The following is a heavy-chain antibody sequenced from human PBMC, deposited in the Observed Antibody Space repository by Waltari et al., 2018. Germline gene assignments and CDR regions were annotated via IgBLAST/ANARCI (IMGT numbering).Heavy chain of an antibody. CDR3: ARRRLVGNWFDP. Sequence: EVQLVESGGGLVQPGGSLRLSGAAAGFTFRSFWMSWVRQAPGKGLEWVANIKQDGSEKYYVDSVKGRFTIARDNAKNSLYLQMNSLRAEDTAVYYCARRRLVGNWFDPWGQGTLVTVSS. V-gene: IGHV3-7*01. J-gene: IGHJ5*02. CDR2: IKQDGSEK. CDR1: GFTFRSFW.